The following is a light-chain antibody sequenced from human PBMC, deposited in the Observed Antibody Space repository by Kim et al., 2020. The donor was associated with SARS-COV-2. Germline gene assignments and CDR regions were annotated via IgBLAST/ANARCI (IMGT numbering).Light chain of an antibody. Sequence: VTIPCPWSSSNIGAGYDVHWYQQLPGTAPKLLIYGNSNRPSGVPDRFSGSKSGTSASLAITGLQSEDEADYYCQSYDSSLSGSGVFGTGTKVTVL. V-gene: IGLV1-40*01. J-gene: IGLJ1*01. CDR2: GNS. CDR1: SSNIGAGYD. CDR3: QSYDSSLSGSGV.